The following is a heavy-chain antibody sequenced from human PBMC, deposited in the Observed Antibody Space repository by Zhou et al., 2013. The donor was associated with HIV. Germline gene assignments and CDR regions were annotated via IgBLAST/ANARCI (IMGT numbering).Heavy chain of an antibody. Sequence: QVQLVQSGAEVKKPGSSVKVSCKASGGTFSSYGISWVRQAPGQGLEWMGRIIPILGITNYAQKFQGRVTITADKSTSTAYMELSSLRSEDTALYYCARDVGATRGGYYYYYYMDVWGKGTTVTVSS. CDR1: GGTFSSYG. V-gene: IGHV1-69*04. CDR3: ARDVGATRGGYYYYYYMDV. D-gene: IGHD1-26*01. J-gene: IGHJ6*03. CDR2: IIPILGIT.